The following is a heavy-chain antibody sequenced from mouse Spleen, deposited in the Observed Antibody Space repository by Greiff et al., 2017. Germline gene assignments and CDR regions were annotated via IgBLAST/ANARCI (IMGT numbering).Heavy chain of an antibody. CDR1: GFTFSSYG. CDR3: ARELLYFDY. V-gene: IGHV5-9-2*01. J-gene: IGHJ2*01. CDR2: ISGGGSYT. Sequence: EVKLVESGGGLVKPRGSLKLSCAASGFTFSSYGMSWVRQTPEKRLEWVATISGGGSYTYYPDSVKGRFTISRDNAKNNLYLQMSSLRSEDTALYYCARELLYFDYWGQGTTLTVSS.